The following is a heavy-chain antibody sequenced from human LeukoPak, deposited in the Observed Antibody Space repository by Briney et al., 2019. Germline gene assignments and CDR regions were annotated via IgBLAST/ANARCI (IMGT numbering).Heavy chain of an antibody. Sequence: GGSLRLSCAASGFTVSSNYMTWVRQAPGKGLEWVSVIYSGGSTYYADSVKGRFNLSRDNSKNTLFLQMNSLRAEDTAVYYCAREPQGDSSGYDAFDIWGQGTMVTVSS. V-gene: IGHV3-66*01. D-gene: IGHD3-22*01. CDR1: GFTVSSNY. CDR2: IYSGGST. CDR3: AREPQGDSSGYDAFDI. J-gene: IGHJ3*02.